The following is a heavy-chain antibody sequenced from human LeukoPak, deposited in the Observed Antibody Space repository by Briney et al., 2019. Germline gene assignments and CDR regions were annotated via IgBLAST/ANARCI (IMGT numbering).Heavy chain of an antibody. Sequence: SETLSLTCAVYGGSFSGYYWSWIRQPPGKGLERNGEINHSGSTNYNPSLKSRVTVTVDTSKNQFSLTLSSVTAADTAVYYCARMGAHYGSGDYDSWGQGMLVTVSS. V-gene: IGHV4-34*01. J-gene: IGHJ4*02. CDR1: GGSFSGYY. CDR3: ARMGAHYGSGDYDS. D-gene: IGHD3-10*01. CDR2: INHSGST.